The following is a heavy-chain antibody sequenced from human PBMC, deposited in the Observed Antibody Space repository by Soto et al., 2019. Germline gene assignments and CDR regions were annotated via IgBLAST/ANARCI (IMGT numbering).Heavy chain of an antibody. CDR2: IYYSGST. J-gene: IGHJ6*02. V-gene: IGHV4-59*08. D-gene: IGHD3-10*01. Sequence: SETLSLTCSVSGDAVSNYYWSWIRQPPGKGLEWIGYIYYSGSTNNNPSLKSRVTISVDTSKNQFSLKLSSVTAADTAVYYFARLTPIRGVHDSYYYYGMDVWGQGTTVTVS. CDR3: ARLTPIRGVHDSYYYYGMDV. CDR1: GDAVSNYY.